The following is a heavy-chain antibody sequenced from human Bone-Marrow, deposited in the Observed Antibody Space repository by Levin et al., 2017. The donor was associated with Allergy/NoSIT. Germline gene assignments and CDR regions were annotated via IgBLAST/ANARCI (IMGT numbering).Heavy chain of an antibody. CDR2: ISYDGSNK. Sequence: GGSLRLSCAASGFTFSSYAMHWVRQAPGKGLEWVAVISYDGSNKYYADSVKGRFTISRDNSKNTLYLQMNSLRAEDTAVYYCASPRYVDVWGQGTTVTVSS. V-gene: IGHV3-30*04. J-gene: IGHJ6*02. D-gene: IGHD1-1*01. CDR1: GFTFSSYA. CDR3: ASPRYVDV.